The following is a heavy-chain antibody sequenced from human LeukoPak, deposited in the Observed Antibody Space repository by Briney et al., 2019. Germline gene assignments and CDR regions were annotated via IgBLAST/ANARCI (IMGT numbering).Heavy chain of an antibody. CDR1: GGSISSSSYY. V-gene: IGHV4-39*07. CDR3: ARVHTRDFWSGYYHNWFDP. J-gene: IGHJ5*02. D-gene: IGHD3-3*01. CDR2: IYYSGST. Sequence: SETLSLTCTVSGGSISSSSYYWGWIRQPPGKGLEWIGGIYYSGSTYYNPSLKSRVTISVDTSKNQFSLKLSSVTAADTAVYYCARVHTRDFWSGYYHNWFDPWGQGTLVTVSS.